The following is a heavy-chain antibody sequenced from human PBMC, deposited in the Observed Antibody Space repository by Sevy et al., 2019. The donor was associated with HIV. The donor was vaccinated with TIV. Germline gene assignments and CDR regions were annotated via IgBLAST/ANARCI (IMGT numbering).Heavy chain of an antibody. D-gene: IGHD2-8*02. Sequence: GGSLRLSCAASGFTFSIYAMSWVRQAPGKGLEWVGRIKSKTDGGTIDYAAPVKGRFTISRDDSKNTLYLQMNSLKTEDTAVYYCSTDPIIVLLVTDGMDVWGQGTTVTVSS. CDR2: IKSKTDGGTI. V-gene: IGHV3-15*01. CDR1: GFTFSIYA. CDR3: STDPIIVLLVTDGMDV. J-gene: IGHJ6*02.